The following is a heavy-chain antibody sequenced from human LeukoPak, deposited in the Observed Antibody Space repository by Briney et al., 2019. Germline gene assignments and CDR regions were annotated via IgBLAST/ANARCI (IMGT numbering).Heavy chain of an antibody. J-gene: IGHJ4*01. CDR2: ISSGGDIM. D-gene: IGHD6-13*01. Sequence: KAGGSLRLSCAASGLRFSDYYVSWIRQAPGKGLQWVSYISSGGDIMHYADSVKGRFTSSRDNAKNSLYLEMNSLRAEDTAVYYCTRDVAAGTTSFSFDLWGHGTLVTVSS. CDR3: TRDVAAGTTSFSFDL. CDR1: GLRFSDYY. V-gene: IGHV3-11*04.